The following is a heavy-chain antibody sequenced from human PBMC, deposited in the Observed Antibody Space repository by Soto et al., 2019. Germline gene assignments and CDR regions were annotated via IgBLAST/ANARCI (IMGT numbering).Heavy chain of an antibody. CDR1: GGSISSGAYC. V-gene: IGHV4-31*02. D-gene: IGHD1-26*01. CDR2: ISHSET. CDR3: ARDPVSGHYHDAFDI. Sequence: KPSETLSLTCTVSGGSISSGAYCWHWIRQLPGKGLEWIGFISHSETSYNPFLKSRVSISVDRSKNQFSLTLTSVTAADTAVYYCARDPVSGHYHDAFDIWGQGTMVTVSS. J-gene: IGHJ3*02.